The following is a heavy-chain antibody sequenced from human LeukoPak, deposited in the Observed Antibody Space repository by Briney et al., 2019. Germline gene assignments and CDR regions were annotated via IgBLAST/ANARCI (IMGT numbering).Heavy chain of an antibody. CDR3: ARGYCSGGSCYRPLDY. CDR2: INHSGST. V-gene: IGHV4-34*01. D-gene: IGHD2-15*01. J-gene: IGHJ4*02. Sequence: SETLSLTCAVYGGSFSGYYWSWIRQPPGKGLEWIGEINHSGSTNYNPSLKSRVTISVDTSKNQFSLKLSSVTAADTAVYYCARGYCSGGSCYRPLDYWGQGTLVTVSS. CDR1: GGSFSGYY.